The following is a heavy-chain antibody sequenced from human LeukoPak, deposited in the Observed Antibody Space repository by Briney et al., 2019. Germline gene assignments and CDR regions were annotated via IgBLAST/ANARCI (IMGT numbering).Heavy chain of an antibody. CDR1: GYTFTDYY. J-gene: IGHJ4*02. Sequence: GESLKISCKASGYTFTDYYLNWVRQAPGQGLEWMGWINPNSGGTNYAQKFQGRVTMTRDTSISTAYMELSSLRSDDTAMYYCTRALGSDYWGQGTLVTVSS. D-gene: IGHD1-26*01. CDR3: TRALGSDY. CDR2: INPNSGGT. V-gene: IGHV1-2*02.